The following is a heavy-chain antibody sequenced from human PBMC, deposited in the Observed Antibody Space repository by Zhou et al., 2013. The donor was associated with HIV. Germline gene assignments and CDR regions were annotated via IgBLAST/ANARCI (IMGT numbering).Heavy chain of an antibody. CDR2: ISPFVGVP. Sequence: QVQLVQSGAERTKSGSSVRVSCKASGDTFTNFAISWVRQAPGQGLEWMGRISPFVGVPNYAQKFQGRFTITADKSTHTAYLEFNSLTFEDTAIYYCARDHYDSSGSYRQKTNWFDPWGQGTLVT. CDR1: GDTFTNFA. CDR3: ARDHYDSSGSYRQKTNWFDP. J-gene: IGHJ5*02. V-gene: IGHV1-69*04. D-gene: IGHD3-22*01.